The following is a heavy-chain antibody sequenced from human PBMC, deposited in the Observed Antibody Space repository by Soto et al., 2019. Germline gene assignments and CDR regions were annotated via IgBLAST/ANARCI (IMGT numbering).Heavy chain of an antibody. CDR1: GYSFTSFW. CDR2: IDPSDSYI. J-gene: IGHJ6*02. Sequence: GESLKISCKGSGYSFTSFWITWVRQMPGKGLEYMGRIDPSDSYIKYSPSFQGHVTISTDKSISTAYLQWSSLKASDTAMYYCALGGYVGSASTRYYYYGMDVWGQGTAVTVSS. D-gene: IGHD1-26*01. V-gene: IGHV5-10-1*01. CDR3: ALGGYVGSASTRYYYYGMDV.